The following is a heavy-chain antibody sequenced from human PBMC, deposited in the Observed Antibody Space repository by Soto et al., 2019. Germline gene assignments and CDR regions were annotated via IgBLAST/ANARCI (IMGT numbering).Heavy chain of an antibody. CDR1: GFTFSTYD. D-gene: IGHD6-19*01. CDR3: ARGEFSSGWYYFDY. J-gene: IGHJ4*02. CDR2: IDTVGDS. V-gene: IGHV3-13*01. Sequence: EVQLVESGGGLVQPGGFLRLSCAASGFTFSTYDMHWVRQATGRGLEWVSGIDTVGDSYYPGSVKGRFTISRENAKNFLYLEMNNMRAGDTAMYYCARGEFSSGWYYFDYWGQGTLVTVSS.